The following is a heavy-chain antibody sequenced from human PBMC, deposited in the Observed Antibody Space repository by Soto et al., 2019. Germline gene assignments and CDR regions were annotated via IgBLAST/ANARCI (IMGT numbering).Heavy chain of an antibody. D-gene: IGHD2-2*01. V-gene: IGHV4-39*01. CDR3: ARRLLMDCSTSTCPSGFDP. J-gene: IGHJ5*02. Sequence: SETLSLTCTVSGGSISSLDSYWAWIRQPPGKGLEWIGSLYESGATDYNPSLKSRVTISVDTSKSQLSLRLNSVTATDTAVYYCARRLLMDCSTSTCPSGFDPWGQGTLFTLAS. CDR1: GGSISSLDSY. CDR2: LYESGAT.